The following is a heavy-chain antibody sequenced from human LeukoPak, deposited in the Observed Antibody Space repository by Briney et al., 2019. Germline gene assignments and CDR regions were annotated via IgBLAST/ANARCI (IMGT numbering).Heavy chain of an antibody. J-gene: IGHJ4*02. CDR2: ISYSGST. CDR1: GVSINSHY. Sequence: PSETLSLTCTVSGVSINSHYWNWIRQSPEKGLEWIGFISYSGSTDYNPSLKSRVTISFDTSENQISLRLTSVTAADTAVYYCAKVESAYFDYWGQGTLVTVSS. CDR3: AKVESAYFDY. V-gene: IGHV4-59*11.